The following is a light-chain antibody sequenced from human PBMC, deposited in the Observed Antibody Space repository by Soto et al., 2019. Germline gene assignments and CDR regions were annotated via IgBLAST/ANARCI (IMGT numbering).Light chain of an antibody. Sequence: DIQMTQSPSSLSASVGDRVTIACRASQSISSRLAWYQQKPGKAPKLLIYDASSLQSGVPSRFSGRGSGTEFTLTISSLQPDDFATYYCQQYDSYVTFGGGTKVDIK. CDR3: QQYDSYVT. J-gene: IGKJ4*01. CDR2: DAS. CDR1: QSISSR. V-gene: IGKV1-5*01.